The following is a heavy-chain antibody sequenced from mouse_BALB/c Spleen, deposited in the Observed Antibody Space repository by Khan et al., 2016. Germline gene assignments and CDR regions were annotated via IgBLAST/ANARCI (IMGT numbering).Heavy chain of an antibody. J-gene: IGHJ4*01. CDR2: VWRGGTT. Sequence: QVQLQQSGPGLVQPSLSLSITCTVSGFSLTSYGIHWVRQSPGKGLEWLGVVWRGGTTDYNAAFMSRLSITRDNSKRQVFFKMNSLTIDDTAIYFCAKEEGNYVMDYWGQGSSVPVSS. V-gene: IGHV2-5*01. D-gene: IGHD2-1*01. CDR3: AKEEGNYVMDY. CDR1: GFSLTSYG.